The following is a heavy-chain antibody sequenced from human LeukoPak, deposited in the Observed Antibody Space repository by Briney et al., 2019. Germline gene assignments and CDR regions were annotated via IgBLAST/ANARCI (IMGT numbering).Heavy chain of an antibody. Sequence: SVKVSCKASGGTFSSYAISWVRQAPGQGLEWMGGIIPIFGTANYAQKFQGRVTITADESTSTAYMELSSLRSEDTAVYCSARDRDSRGVTIVPFDYWGQGTLVTVSS. CDR2: IIPIFGTA. J-gene: IGHJ4*02. D-gene: IGHD3-10*01. CDR3: ARDRDSRGVTIVPFDY. CDR1: GGTFSSYA. V-gene: IGHV1-69*13.